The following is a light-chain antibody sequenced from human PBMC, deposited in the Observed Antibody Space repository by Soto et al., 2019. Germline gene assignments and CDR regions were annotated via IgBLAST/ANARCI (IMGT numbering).Light chain of an antibody. J-gene: IGLJ3*02. V-gene: IGLV2-14*03. CDR3: SSHTSSNTVV. CDR2: DVS. CDR1: SSDIGRYDY. Sequence: QSALTQPASVSGSPGQSITISCTGTSSDIGRYDYVSWYQQHPGTAPKLMIYDVSNRPSGVSTRFSGSKSGNTASLPISGLQAEDEADYYCSSHTSSNTVVFGGGTKVTVL.